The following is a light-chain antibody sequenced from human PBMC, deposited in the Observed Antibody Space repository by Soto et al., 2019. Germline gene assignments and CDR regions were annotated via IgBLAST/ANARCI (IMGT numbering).Light chain of an antibody. J-gene: IGLJ1*01. Sequence: QSALTQPPSASGSPGQSVTISCTGTSSDVGGYNYVSWYQQHPGKAPKLMIYEVSKRPSGVPDRFSGSKSGNTASLTVSGLQAEDEVDYYCSAYAGSNNYVFGTGTNLTVL. CDR2: EVS. V-gene: IGLV2-8*01. CDR1: SSDVGGYNY. CDR3: SAYAGSNNYV.